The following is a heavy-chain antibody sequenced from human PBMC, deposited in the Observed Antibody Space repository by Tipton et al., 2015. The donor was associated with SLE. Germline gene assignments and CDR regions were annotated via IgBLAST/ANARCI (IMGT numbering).Heavy chain of an antibody. CDR1: GFTFDDYA. J-gene: IGHJ4*02. V-gene: IGHV3-9*01. D-gene: IGHD6-13*01. CDR3: AKAHSSSSDY. Sequence: SLRLSCAASGFTFDDYAMHWVRQAPGKGLEWVSGISWNSGSIGYADSVKGRFTISRDNAKNSLYLQMNSLRAEDTAVYYCAKAHSSSSDYWGQGTLVTVSS. CDR2: ISWNSGSI.